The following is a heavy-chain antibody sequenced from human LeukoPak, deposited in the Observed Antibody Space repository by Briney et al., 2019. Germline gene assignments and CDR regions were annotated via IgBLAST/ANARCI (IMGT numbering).Heavy chain of an antibody. V-gene: IGHV4-61*02. CDR3: AREACSSGSCDAFDI. CDR2: VYTSGST. J-gene: IGHJ3*02. D-gene: IGHD2-15*01. CDR1: GGSISSGSYY. Sequence: PSETLSLTCTVSGGSISSGSYYWSWIRQPAGKGLEWIGRVYTSGSTNYNPSLKSRVTMSVDTSKNQFSLKLSSVTAADTAVYYCAREACSSGSCDAFDIWGQGTMVTVSS.